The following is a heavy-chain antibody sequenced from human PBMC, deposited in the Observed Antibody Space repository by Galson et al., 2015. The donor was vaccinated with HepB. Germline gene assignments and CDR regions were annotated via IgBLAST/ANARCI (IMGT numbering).Heavy chain of an antibody. D-gene: IGHD4-23*01. CDR1: GGTFSSYT. CDR2: IIPILGIA. J-gene: IGHJ4*02. CDR3: ARGRTTVVTAFDY. Sequence: SVKVSCKASGGTFSSYTISWVRQAPGQGLEWMGRIIPILGIANYAQKFQGRVTITADKSTSTAYMELSSLRSEDTAVYYCARGRTTVVTAFDYWGQGTLVTVSS. V-gene: IGHV1-69*02.